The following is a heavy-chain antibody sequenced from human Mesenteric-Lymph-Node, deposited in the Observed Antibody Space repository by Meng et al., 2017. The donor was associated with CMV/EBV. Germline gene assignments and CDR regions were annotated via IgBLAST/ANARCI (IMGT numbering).Heavy chain of an antibody. D-gene: IGHD2-15*01. CDR2: LYGGGNT. J-gene: IGHJ5*02. Sequence: LSLSCAASGFTVSINYMNWVRQAPGKGLEWVSVLYGGGNTYYADSVKGRFTISRDNSKNTLYLQMNNLRPEDTAVYYCARAVSWAFDPWGQGTLVTVSS. CDR3: ARAVSWAFDP. V-gene: IGHV3-66*02. CDR1: GFTVSINY.